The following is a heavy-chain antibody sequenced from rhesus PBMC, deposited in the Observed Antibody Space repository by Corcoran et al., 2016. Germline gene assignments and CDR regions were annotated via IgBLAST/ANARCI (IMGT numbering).Heavy chain of an antibody. V-gene: IGHV4-93*02. Sequence: QVQLQESGPGRVKPSATLALHCAVSGCYSRSSNGWSRLRQFPGEGLEVIGYIYGGSGRTSYNPSLKSRVTISTDTSKNQFSLKLSSVTAADTAVYYCARHPVLYRGYFDYWGQGVLVTVSS. D-gene: IGHD2-15*01. J-gene: IGHJ4*01. CDR2: IYGGSGRT. CDR1: GCYSRSSNG. CDR3: ARHPVLYRGYFDY.